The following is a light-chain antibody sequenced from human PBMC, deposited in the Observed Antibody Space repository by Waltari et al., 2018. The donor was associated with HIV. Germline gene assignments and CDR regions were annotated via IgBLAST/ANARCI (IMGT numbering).Light chain of an antibody. J-gene: IGLJ3*02. V-gene: IGLV1-51*02. Sequence: QSVLTQPPSVSAAPGQKVTISCSGSSSNIGSHYVSWYHQLPGTAPKLLIYENDKRPSGIPARFAGSKSDTSATLVITGLQTGDEADDYCGTWDSSLSGALFGGGTKVTVL. CDR1: SSNIGSHY. CDR2: END. CDR3: GTWDSSLSGAL.